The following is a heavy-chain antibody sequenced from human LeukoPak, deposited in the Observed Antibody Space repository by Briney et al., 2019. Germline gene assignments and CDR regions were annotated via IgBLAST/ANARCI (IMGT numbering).Heavy chain of an antibody. D-gene: IGHD5-12*01. Sequence: PSETLSLTCSVSGYSISGGFYWGWIRQPPGKGLEWIGNIHHSGTTYYNPSLKSRVTISVDTSKSQLSLKLRSVSAADTAIYYCVRDGGSGYATYYYMDVWGKGTTVTVSS. CDR3: VRDGGSGYATYYYMDV. J-gene: IGHJ6*03. CDR1: GYSISGGFY. V-gene: IGHV4-38-2*02. CDR2: IHHSGTT.